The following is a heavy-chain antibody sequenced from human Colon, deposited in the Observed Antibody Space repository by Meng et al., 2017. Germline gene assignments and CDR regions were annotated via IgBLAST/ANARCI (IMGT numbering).Heavy chain of an antibody. CDR1: GYTFSSYY. V-gene: IGHV1-46*01. CDR2: INPNGGNT. D-gene: IGHD6-19*01. J-gene: IGHJ4*02. Sequence: QVLVVQSGAEVKKPGASMKVSCKASGYTFSSYYINWVRQAPGQGVEWMGMINPNGGNTDYAQKFKGRVTMTSDTSTSTVYMDLSSLRSEDTAIYYCARGKGIAVARGSFDYWGQGILVTVSS. CDR3: ARGKGIAVARGSFDY.